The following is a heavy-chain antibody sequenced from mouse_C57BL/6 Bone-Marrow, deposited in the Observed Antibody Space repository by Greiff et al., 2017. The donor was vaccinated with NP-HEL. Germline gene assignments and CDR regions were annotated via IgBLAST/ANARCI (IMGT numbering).Heavy chain of an antibody. CDR3: ASVTTASDYFDY. V-gene: IGHV3-1*01. CDR2: ISYSGST. D-gene: IGHD1-2*01. J-gene: IGHJ2*01. CDR1: GYSITSGYD. Sequence: EVQLQQSGPGMVKPSQSLSLTCTVTGYSITSGYDWHWIRHFPGNKLEWMGYISYSGSTNYNPSLKSRISITHDTSKNHFFLKLNSVTTEDTATYYCASVTTASDYFDYWGQGTTLTVSS.